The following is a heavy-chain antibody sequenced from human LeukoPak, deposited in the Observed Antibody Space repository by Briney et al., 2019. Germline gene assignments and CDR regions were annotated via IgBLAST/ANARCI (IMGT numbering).Heavy chain of an antibody. D-gene: IGHD6-13*01. CDR1: GFTFSSYG. V-gene: IGHV3-33*01. J-gene: IGHJ4*02. CDR3: ARGGSSSWLFDY. CDR2: IWYDGSNK. Sequence: GGSLRPSCAASGFTFSSYGMHWVRQAPGKGLEWVAVIWYDGSNKYYADSVKGRFTISRDNSKNTLYLQMNSLRAEDTAVYYCARGGSSSWLFDYWGQGTLVTVSS.